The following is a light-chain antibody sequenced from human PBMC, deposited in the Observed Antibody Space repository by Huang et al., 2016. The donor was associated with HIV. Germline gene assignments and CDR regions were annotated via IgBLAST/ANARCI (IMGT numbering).Light chain of an antibody. CDR3: QQYNSHPGT. CDR2: DAS. Sequence: DIKMTQSPPTLSRSVGDRVTITCRASQSIGSWLAWYQQKPGKAPKLLIYDASKVQRGVPSRFSGRRSGTEFTLTISSLQPDDFATYYCQQYNSHPGTFGLGTKVEMK. CDR1: QSIGSW. V-gene: IGKV1-5*01. J-gene: IGKJ1*01.